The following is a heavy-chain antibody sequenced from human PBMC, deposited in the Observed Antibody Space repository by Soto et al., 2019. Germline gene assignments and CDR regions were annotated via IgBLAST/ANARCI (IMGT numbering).Heavy chain of an antibody. CDR1: GFTFSSYS. CDR2: ISSGSSTI. V-gene: IGHV3-48*02. D-gene: IGHD2-21*01. J-gene: IGHJ4*02. CDR3: AREMIGGGGFDY. Sequence: PGGSLRLSCEASGFTFSSYSMNWARQAPGKGLEWVSYISSGSSTIYYADSVKGRFTISRDNAKNSLSLQMNSLRDEDTAVYYCAREMIGGGGFDYWGQGTPVTVSS.